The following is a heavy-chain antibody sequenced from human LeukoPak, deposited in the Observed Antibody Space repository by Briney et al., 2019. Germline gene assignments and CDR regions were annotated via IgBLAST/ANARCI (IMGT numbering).Heavy chain of an antibody. CDR2: IGSYEGDT. CDR3: ARDFWNFSDISGYYRDFDS. J-gene: IGHJ5*01. D-gene: IGHD3-22*01. V-gene: IGHV1-18*01. Sequence: ASVKVSCKATSHISWVRQAPGQGLEWMGWIGSYEGDTYYAQKFQGRVTVTTDTSTNTAYIELRSLRADDTAVYCCARDFWNFSDISGYYRDFDSSGQGTLVTVFS. CDR1: TSH.